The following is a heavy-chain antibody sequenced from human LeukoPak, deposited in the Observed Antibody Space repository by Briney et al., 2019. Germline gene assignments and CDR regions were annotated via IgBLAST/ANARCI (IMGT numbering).Heavy chain of an antibody. CDR3: ARYNVVPAANGKGWFDP. J-gene: IGHJ5*02. D-gene: IGHD2-2*01. V-gene: IGHV4-59*01. CDR1: GGSISSYY. Sequence: PSETLSLTCTVSGGSISSYYWSWIRQPPGKGLEWIGYIYYSGSTNYNPSLKSRVTISVDTSKNQFSLKLSSVTAADTAVYYCARYNVVPAANGKGWFDPWGQGTLVTVSS. CDR2: IYYSGST.